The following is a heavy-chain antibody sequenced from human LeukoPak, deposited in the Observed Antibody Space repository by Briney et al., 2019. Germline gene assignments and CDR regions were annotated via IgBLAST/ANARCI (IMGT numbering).Heavy chain of an antibody. CDR1: GGSFSGYY. D-gene: IGHD2-21*02. Sequence: KASETLSLTCAVYGGSFSGYYWSWIRQPPGKGLEWIGEINHSGSTNYNPSLKSRVTISVDTSKNQFSLKLSSVTAADTAVYYCARGPSYCGGDCHSTYYFDYWGQGTLVTVSS. J-gene: IGHJ4*02. CDR3: ARGPSYCGGDCHSTYYFDY. CDR2: INHSGST. V-gene: IGHV4-34*01.